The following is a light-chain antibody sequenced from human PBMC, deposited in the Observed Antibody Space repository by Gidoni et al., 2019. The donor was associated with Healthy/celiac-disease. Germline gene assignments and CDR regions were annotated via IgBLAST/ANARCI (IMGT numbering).Light chain of an antibody. CDR3: QQRSNWPQIT. CDR1: QSVSSY. Sequence: DIVLTQSPATLSLSPGERATLSCRASQSVSSYLAWYQHKPGQAPRLLIYDASNRATGIPARFSGSGSGTDFTLTISSLDPEDFAVYYCQQRSNWPQITFGQGTRLEIK. V-gene: IGKV3-11*01. CDR2: DAS. J-gene: IGKJ5*01.